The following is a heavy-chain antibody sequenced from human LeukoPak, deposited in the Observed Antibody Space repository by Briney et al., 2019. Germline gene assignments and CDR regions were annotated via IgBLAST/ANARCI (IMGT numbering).Heavy chain of an antibody. CDR1: GFTFSDYY. CDR3: ARAMEGYDILTGYQYYFDY. Sequence: GGSLRLSCAASGFTFSDYYMSWIRQAPGKGLEWVSYISSSGSTIYYADSVKGRFTISRDNAKNSLYLQMNSLRAEDTAVYYCARAMEGYDILTGYQYYFDYWGQGTLVTVSS. J-gene: IGHJ4*02. CDR2: ISSSGSTI. D-gene: IGHD3-9*01. V-gene: IGHV3-11*04.